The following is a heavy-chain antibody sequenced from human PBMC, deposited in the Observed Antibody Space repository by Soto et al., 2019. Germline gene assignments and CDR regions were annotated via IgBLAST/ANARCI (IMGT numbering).Heavy chain of an antibody. CDR3: ARVIWFGEFRPRYYGMDV. CDR2: ISSSSTI. D-gene: IGHD3-10*01. V-gene: IGHV3-48*02. J-gene: IGHJ6*02. CDR1: GFTFSSYS. Sequence: GGSLRLSCAASGFTFSSYSMNWVRQAPGKGLEWVSYISSSSTIYYADSVKGRFTISRDNAKNSLYLQMNSLRDEDTAVYYCARVIWFGEFRPRYYGMDVWGQGTTVTVSS.